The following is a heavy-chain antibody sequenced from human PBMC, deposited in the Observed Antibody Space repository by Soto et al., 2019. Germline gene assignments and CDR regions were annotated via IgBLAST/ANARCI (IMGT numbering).Heavy chain of an antibody. Sequence: SETLSLTCAVSGYSISSSNWWGWIRQPPGEGLEWIGYIYYSGNTYYNPSLKSRVTMSVDTSKNQFSLKLSSVTAVDTAVYYCARKKGGSLAGASDIWGQGTMVTVS. J-gene: IGHJ3*02. D-gene: IGHD3-16*01. CDR2: IYYSGNT. V-gene: IGHV4-28*01. CDR3: ARKKGGSLAGASDI. CDR1: GYSISSSNW.